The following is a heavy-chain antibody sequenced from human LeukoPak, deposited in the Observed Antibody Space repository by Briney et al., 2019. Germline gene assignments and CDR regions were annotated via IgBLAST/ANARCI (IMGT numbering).Heavy chain of an antibody. CDR3: ARMLSYYDSSGYSLLDY. V-gene: IGHV1-69*13. CDR1: GGTFSSYA. D-gene: IGHD3-22*01. CDR2: IIPIFGTA. Sequence: ASVKVSCKASGGTFSSYAISWVRQAPGQGLEWMGGIIPIFGTANYAQKFQGRVTITADESTSTAYTELSSLRSEDTAVYYCARMLSYYDSSGYSLLDYWGQGTLVTVSS. J-gene: IGHJ4*02.